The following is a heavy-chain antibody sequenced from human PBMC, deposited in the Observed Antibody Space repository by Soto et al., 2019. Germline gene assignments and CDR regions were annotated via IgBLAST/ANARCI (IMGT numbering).Heavy chain of an antibody. Sequence: GGSLRLSCSVSGFTFSDYAMHWVRQAPGKGLEYVSGITSDGDSTWHADSVKDRFTISRDNSKNTLFLQMSSLRVEDTAIYFCVKGNQLLRYYFEFWGPGTLVTVSS. CDR1: GFTFSDYA. CDR3: VKGNQLLRYYFEF. CDR2: ITSDGDST. D-gene: IGHD2-15*01. J-gene: IGHJ4*01. V-gene: IGHV3-64D*06.